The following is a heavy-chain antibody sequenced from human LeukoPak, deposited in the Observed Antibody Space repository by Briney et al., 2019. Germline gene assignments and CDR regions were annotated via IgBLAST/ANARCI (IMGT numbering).Heavy chain of an antibody. D-gene: IGHD3-3*01. CDR3: ARGGVLRFLEWLPHRYTFDY. CDR1: GGSISSSSYY. Sequence: SETLSLTCTVSGGSISSSSYYWGWIRQPPGKGLEWIGSIYYSGSTYYNPSLKSRVTISVDTSKNQFSLKLSSVTAADTAVYYCARGGVLRFLEWLPHRYTFDYWGQGTLVTVSS. J-gene: IGHJ4*02. CDR2: IYYSGST. V-gene: IGHV4-39*07.